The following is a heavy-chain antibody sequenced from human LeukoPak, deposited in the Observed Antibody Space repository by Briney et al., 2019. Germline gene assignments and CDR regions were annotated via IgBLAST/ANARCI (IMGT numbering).Heavy chain of an antibody. D-gene: IGHD6-13*01. Sequence: SETLSLTRTVSGGSVSSSNYYWSWIRQPPGKGLEWVGFFSYNVHSDYNPSLKSRVTISVDTSKNQFSLRLSSVTAADTAIYYCARVSVAGTGPDYWGQGTLVTVSS. CDR3: ARVSVAGTGPDY. CDR1: GGSVSSSNYY. V-gene: IGHV4-61*01. J-gene: IGHJ4*02. CDR2: FSYNVHS.